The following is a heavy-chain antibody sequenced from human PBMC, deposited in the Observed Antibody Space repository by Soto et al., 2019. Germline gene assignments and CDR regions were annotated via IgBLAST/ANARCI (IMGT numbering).Heavy chain of an antibody. CDR1: GFTFSNYG. CDR3: ARYIERVTAKHFFYYYAMDV. CDR2: VSDNNGHT. J-gene: IGHJ6*02. V-gene: IGHV1-18*01. D-gene: IGHD2-8*01. Sequence: QGQLVQSGAEVKKSGASVKLSCNSAGFTFSNYGLNWVRQAPGQGLEWIGWVSDNNGHTNYAQTLQGRVSMTTDTSTSTAYIELRGLTFDHPAVYYYARYIERVTAKHFFYYYAMDVWGHGTTVTVSS.